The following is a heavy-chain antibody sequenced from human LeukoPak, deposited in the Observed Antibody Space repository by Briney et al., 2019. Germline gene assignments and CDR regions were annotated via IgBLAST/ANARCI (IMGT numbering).Heavy chain of an antibody. J-gene: IGHJ4*02. CDR2: STHSGST. D-gene: IGHD6-25*01. V-gene: IGHV4-34*01. CDR1: GGSFSGHY. Sequence: SETLSLTCAVYGGSFSGHYWTWIRQSPGKGLEWIGESTHSGSTYYNPSLKSRLTISVDTFKNQFSLKLTSVSAADTAVYHCARGRTGAAALDFWGPGTLVTVSS. CDR3: ARGRTGAAALDF.